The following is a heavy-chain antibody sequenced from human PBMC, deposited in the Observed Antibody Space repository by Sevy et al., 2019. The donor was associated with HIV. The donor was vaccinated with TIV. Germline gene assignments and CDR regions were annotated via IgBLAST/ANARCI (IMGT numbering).Heavy chain of an antibody. CDR1: GYTFTASY. Sequence: ASVKVSCKASGYTFTASYMHWVRQAPGQGLEWMGWINLNSGGTDYAQKFQGRVTMTRDTSISTTYMELTRLTSDDTAVYYCARDPYEYSSSLNGMDVWGQGTSVTVSS. CDR3: ARDPYEYSSSLNGMDV. D-gene: IGHD6-6*01. V-gene: IGHV1-2*02. J-gene: IGHJ6*02. CDR2: INLNSGGT.